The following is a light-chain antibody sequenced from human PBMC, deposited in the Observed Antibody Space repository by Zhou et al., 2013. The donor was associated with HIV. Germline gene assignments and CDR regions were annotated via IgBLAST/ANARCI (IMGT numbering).Light chain of an antibody. V-gene: IGKV3-20*01. CDR3: QHFDSSSVA. CDR1: QSVRSRY. CDR2: GAS. Sequence: EIVLTQSPATLSLSPGERATLSCRASQSVRSRYLAWYQQKPGQPPKVLIYGASTRATGIPDRFSGSGSGTDFTLTVSRLEPEDFVVYYCQHFDSSSVAFGQGTKLEMK. J-gene: IGKJ2*01.